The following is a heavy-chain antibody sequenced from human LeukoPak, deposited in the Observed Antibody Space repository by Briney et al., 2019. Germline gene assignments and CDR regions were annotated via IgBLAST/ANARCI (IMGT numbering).Heavy chain of an antibody. CDR1: GYTFTSYD. Sequence: ASVKVSCKASGYTFTSYDINWVRQATGQGLQWMGWMNPNSGNTGYAQKFQGRVTMTRNTSISTAYMELSSLRSEDTAVYYCARGGLTDYGDYWFDPWGQGTLVTVSS. J-gene: IGHJ5*02. CDR3: ARGGLTDYGDYWFDP. D-gene: IGHD4-17*01. CDR2: MNPNSGNT. V-gene: IGHV1-8*01.